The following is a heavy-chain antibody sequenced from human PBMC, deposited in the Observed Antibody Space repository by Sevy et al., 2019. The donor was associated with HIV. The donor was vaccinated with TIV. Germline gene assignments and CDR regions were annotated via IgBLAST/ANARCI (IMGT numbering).Heavy chain of an antibody. V-gene: IGHV4-59*02. CDR2: IHDNGRT. CDR3: ARIPDISGWPFDI. CDR1: GGSVNNYY. D-gene: IGHD6-19*01. Sequence: SETLSLICTVSGGSVNNYYWTWIRQSPGKGLEWIAYIHDNGRTKYNPSLKSRVSISVDMSKNQFSLKLTSVIAADTAVYYCARIPDISGWPFDIWGQGALVTVSS. J-gene: IGHJ4*02.